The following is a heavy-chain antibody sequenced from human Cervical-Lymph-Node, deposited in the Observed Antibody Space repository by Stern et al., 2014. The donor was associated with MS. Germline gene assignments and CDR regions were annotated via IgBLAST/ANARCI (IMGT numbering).Heavy chain of an antibody. CDR3: AKGSVGIAAPRNFDY. V-gene: IGHV3-9*01. Sequence: VQLVESGGGLVQPGMSLRLSCAASGFTFADYAMHWVRQAPGKGLEWASGMSWTSGSIGYADSVKGRFTISRDNAKNSLYLQMNSLRTEDTAFYYCAKGSVGIAAPRNFDYWGQGTLVTVSS. CDR2: MSWTSGSI. CDR1: GFTFADYA. D-gene: IGHD6-13*01. J-gene: IGHJ4*02.